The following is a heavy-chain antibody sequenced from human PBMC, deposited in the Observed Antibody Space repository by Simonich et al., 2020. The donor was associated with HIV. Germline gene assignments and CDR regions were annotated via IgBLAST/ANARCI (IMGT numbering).Heavy chain of an antibody. CDR3: ARRHPTTVTTPYFDY. CDR1: GGSFSGYY. D-gene: IGHD4-17*01. CDR2: INHSGST. V-gene: IGHV4-34*01. J-gene: IGHJ4*02. Sequence: QVQLQQCGAGLLKPSETLSLTCAVYGGSFSGYYWSWIRQPPGKGLEGIGEINHSGSTNYNPSLKSRGTISVDPSKNQFSRKLSSVTAADTAVYYCARRHPTTVTTPYFDYWGQGTLVTVSS.